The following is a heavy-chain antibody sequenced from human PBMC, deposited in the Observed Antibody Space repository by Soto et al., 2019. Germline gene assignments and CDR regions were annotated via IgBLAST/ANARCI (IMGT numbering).Heavy chain of an antibody. V-gene: IGHV3-23*01. CDR1: GFTFSSYA. D-gene: IGHD2-2*01. J-gene: IGHJ5*02. CDR3: AKHGRIVLVPAAIGFSWFDP. Sequence: EVQLLDSGGGLVQPGGSLRLSCAASGFTFSSYAMSWVRQAPGKGLEWVSAISGSGAVTYYADSVKGRFTISRDNSKNTLYLPMNSMRAEDTAVYYCAKHGRIVLVPAAIGFSWFDPWGQGTLVTVSS. CDR2: ISGSGAVT.